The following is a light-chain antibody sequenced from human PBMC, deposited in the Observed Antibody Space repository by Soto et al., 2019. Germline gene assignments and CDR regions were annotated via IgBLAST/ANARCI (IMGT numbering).Light chain of an antibody. CDR1: QSVSSS. CDR3: QQYNEWPIT. J-gene: IGKJ5*01. V-gene: IGKV3-15*01. Sequence: EIVLKQSPGTLSLSPGERATLSCGASQSVSSSLLAWYQQKPGQAPRLLIYRASTRATGISGRFSGSGSGTEFTLTITSLQSEDFAVYYCQQYNEWPITFGQGTLLENK. CDR2: RAS.